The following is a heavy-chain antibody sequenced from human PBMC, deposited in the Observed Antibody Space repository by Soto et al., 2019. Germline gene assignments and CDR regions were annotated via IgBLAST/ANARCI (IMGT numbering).Heavy chain of an antibody. V-gene: IGHV3-21*01. CDR1: GFTFSSYS. D-gene: IGHD2-2*02. CDR3: ARVVPAAITHYGMDV. CDR2: ISSSSSYI. J-gene: IGHJ6*02. Sequence: GSLRLSCAASGFTFSSYSMNWVRQAPGKGLEWVSSISSSSSYIYYADSVKGRFTISRDNAKNSLYLQMNSLRAEDTAVYYCARVVPAAITHYGMDVWGQGTTVTVSS.